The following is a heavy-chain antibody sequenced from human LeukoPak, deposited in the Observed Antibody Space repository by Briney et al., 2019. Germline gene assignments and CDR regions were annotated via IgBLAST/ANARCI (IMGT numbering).Heavy chain of an antibody. CDR3: ARGSGDFIWGTKGYFFDY. D-gene: IGHD3-16*01. CDR1: GGSISSSSYY. Sequence: SETLSLTCTVSGGSISSSSYYWGWIRQPPRKGLEWIGSIYYSGSTYYNPSLKSRVTISLQTSKNQFSLNLSSVAAADTAVYYCARGSGDFIWGTKGYFFDYWGQGTLVTVSS. V-gene: IGHV4-39*07. CDR2: IYYSGST. J-gene: IGHJ4*02.